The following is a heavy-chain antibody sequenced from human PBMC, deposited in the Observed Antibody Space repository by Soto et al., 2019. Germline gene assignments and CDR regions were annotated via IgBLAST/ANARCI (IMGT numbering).Heavy chain of an antibody. CDR2: FGTSRKYI. J-gene: IGHJ3*01. CDR3: VRDRDWAFDV. CDR1: GYSLIDYS. Sequence: GGSLRLSCVASGYSLIDYSMNWVRQAPGKGLEWVSYFGTSRKYIYYSDSVRGRFTISRDDAKNSLYLQLNSLRDEDTAIYYCVRDRDWAFDVWGQGTMVTVSS. V-gene: IGHV3-48*02. D-gene: IGHD3-9*01.